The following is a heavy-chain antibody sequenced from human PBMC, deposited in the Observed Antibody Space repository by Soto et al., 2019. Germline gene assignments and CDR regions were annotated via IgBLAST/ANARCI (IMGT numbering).Heavy chain of an antibody. V-gene: IGHV1-69*01. CDR2: IIPVFQTA. J-gene: IGHJ4*02. CDR1: GGLFSSYP. D-gene: IGHD3-22*01. Sequence: QVHLVQSGAEVKKPGSSVKVSCKASGGLFSSYPISWVRQVPGQGLEWMGGIIPVFQTAYYTQRCQGRVTITADECTNTAYMELSRLRSEDTAIYYCARGGSGYTWFNEFWGQGTLVTVSS. CDR3: ARGGSGYTWFNEF.